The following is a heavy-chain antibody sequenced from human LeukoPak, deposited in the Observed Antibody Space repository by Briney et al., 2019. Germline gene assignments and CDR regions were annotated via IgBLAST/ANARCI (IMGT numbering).Heavy chain of an antibody. CDR2: IYYSGST. Sequence: SETLSLTCTVSGGSVSSGSYYWSWIRQPPGKGLEWIGYIYYSGSTNYNPSLKSRVTISVDTSKNQFSLKLSSVTAADTAVYYCARGTGYCSSTSCSSSDEYDYWGQGTLVTVSS. D-gene: IGHD2-2*01. CDR3: ARGTGYCSSTSCSSSDEYDY. V-gene: IGHV4-61*01. CDR1: GGSVSSGSYY. J-gene: IGHJ4*02.